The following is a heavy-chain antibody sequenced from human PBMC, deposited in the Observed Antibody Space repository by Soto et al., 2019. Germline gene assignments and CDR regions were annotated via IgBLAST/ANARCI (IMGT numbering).Heavy chain of an antibody. D-gene: IGHD6-19*01. V-gene: IGHV3-30*18. Sequence: QVQLVESGGGVVQPGRSLRLSCAASGFTFSSYGMHWVRQAPGKGLEWVAVISYDGSNKSYADSVKGRFTISRDNSKNTLYLQMISLRAEDSAVYYWAKAQYSSGWVTFDYWGQGTLVTVSS. CDR1: GFTFSSYG. CDR2: ISYDGSNK. CDR3: AKAQYSSGWVTFDY. J-gene: IGHJ4*02.